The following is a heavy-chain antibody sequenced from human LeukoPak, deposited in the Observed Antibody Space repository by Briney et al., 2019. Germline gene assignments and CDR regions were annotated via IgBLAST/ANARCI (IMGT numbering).Heavy chain of an antibody. CDR3: AKDFDYGDP. CDR2: ISYDGSNK. CDR1: GFTFSSYG. V-gene: IGHV3-30*18. D-gene: IGHD4/OR15-4a*01. J-gene: IGHJ5*02. Sequence: GGSLTLSCAASGFTFSSYGMHWVRQAPGKGLEWVAVISYDGSNKYYADSVKGRFTISRDNSKNTLYLQMNSLRAEDTAVYYCAKDFDYGDPWGQGTLVTVSS.